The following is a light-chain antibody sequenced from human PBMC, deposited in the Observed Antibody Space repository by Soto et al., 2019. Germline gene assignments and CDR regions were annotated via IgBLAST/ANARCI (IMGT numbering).Light chain of an antibody. CDR3: QHYNSYSEA. J-gene: IGKJ1*01. CDR2: KAS. CDR1: QTISSW. V-gene: IGKV1-5*03. Sequence: QMTQSPSTLSGSVGDRVTITCRASQTISSWLAWYQQKPGKAPKLLIYKASTLKSGVPSRFSGSGSGTEFTLTIGSLQPDDFATYYCQHYNSYSEAFGQGTKVDIK.